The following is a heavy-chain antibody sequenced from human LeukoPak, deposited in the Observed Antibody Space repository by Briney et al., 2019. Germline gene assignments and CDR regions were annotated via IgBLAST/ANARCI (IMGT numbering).Heavy chain of an antibody. Sequence: GASVKVSCEASGGTFSSYAISWVRQAPGQGLEWMEGIIPIFGTANYAQKFQGRVTITADESTSTAYMELSSLRSEVTAVYYCARREVSRAAAGSFDYWGQGTLVTVSS. V-gene: IGHV1-69*13. CDR3: ARREVSRAAAGSFDY. D-gene: IGHD6-13*01. J-gene: IGHJ4*02. CDR1: GGTFSSYA. CDR2: IIPIFGTA.